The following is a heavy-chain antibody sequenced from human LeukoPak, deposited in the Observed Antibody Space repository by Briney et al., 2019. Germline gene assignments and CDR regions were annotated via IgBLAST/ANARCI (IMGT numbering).Heavy chain of an antibody. CDR3: ASHMSVTYNFDY. D-gene: IGHD4-17*01. Sequence: SVKVSCKASGGTFSSYAISWVRQAPGQGLEWMGGIIPIFGTANYAQKFQGRVTITADESTGTAYMELSSPRSEDTAVYYCASHMSVTYNFDYWGQGTLVTVSS. CDR1: GGTFSSYA. J-gene: IGHJ4*02. V-gene: IGHV1-69*13. CDR2: IIPIFGTA.